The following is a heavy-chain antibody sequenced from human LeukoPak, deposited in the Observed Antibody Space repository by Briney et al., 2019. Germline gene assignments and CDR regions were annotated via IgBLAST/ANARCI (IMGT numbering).Heavy chain of an antibody. CDR1: GFIFSSYG. Sequence: PGGSLRLSCAASGFIFSSYGMHWVRQAPGKGLEWVAVVWNDGSNKYYADSVKGRFTISRDNPKNTLYLQMNSLRAEDTAVYYCAGDRSGSYDAFDIWGQGTMVTVSA. CDR3: AGDRSGSYDAFDI. CDR2: VWNDGSNK. V-gene: IGHV3-33*01. J-gene: IGHJ3*02. D-gene: IGHD1-26*01.